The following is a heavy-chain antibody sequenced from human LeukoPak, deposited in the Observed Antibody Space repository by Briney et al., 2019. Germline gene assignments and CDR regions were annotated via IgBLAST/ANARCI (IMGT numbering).Heavy chain of an antibody. J-gene: IGHJ5*02. Sequence: NPSETLSLTCTVSGGSVSSGSYYWSWIRQPAGKGLEWIGHIYTTGSTSYNPSLKSRVTMSLDTSRNHFSLKLNSVTAADTAVYYCARTSDYSSGWFWWFDPWGQGTLVTVSS. D-gene: IGHD6-19*01. V-gene: IGHV4-61*09. CDR3: ARTSDYSSGWFWWFDP. CDR2: IYTTGST. CDR1: GGSVSSGSYY.